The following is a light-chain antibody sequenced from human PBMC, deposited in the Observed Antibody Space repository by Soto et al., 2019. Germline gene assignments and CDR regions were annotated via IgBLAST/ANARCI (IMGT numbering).Light chain of an antibody. CDR3: MQALQTPFT. CDR2: LGS. J-gene: IGKJ4*01. CDR1: QSLLHSNGYNY. V-gene: IGKV2-28*01. Sequence: EPASISCRSSQSLLHSNGYNYLDWYLQKPGQSPQLLIYLGSNRASGVPDRFSGSGSGTDFTLTISRVEAEDVGVYYCMQALQTPFTFGGGTKVDIK.